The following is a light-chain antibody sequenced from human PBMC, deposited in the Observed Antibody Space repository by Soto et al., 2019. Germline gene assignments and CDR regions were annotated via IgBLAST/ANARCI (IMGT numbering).Light chain of an antibody. Sequence: QSALTQPPSVSGSPGQSVTISCTGTSSDVGSYNRVSWYQQPPGTAPKVMIYEVSNRPSGVPDRFSGSKSGNTASLTISGVQAEDEADYYCSLYTSSSTYVFGTGTKVTVL. CDR2: EVS. J-gene: IGLJ1*01. V-gene: IGLV2-18*01. CDR3: SLYTSSSTYV. CDR1: SSDVGSYNR.